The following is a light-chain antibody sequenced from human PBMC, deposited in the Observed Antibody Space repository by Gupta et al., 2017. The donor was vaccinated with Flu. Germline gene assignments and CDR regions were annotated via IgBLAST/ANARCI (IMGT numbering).Light chain of an antibody. V-gene: IGKV3-11*01. Sequence: EIVLTQSPATLSLSPGERATLSCRASQSVSSYLAWYQQKPGQAPRLLIYDASNRATGIPARFSGSGSGTDFTLTISSLEPEDFAVYYCQQRSNWPIFTFGPRTKVDIK. CDR1: QSVSSY. CDR2: DAS. CDR3: QQRSNWPIFT. J-gene: IGKJ3*01.